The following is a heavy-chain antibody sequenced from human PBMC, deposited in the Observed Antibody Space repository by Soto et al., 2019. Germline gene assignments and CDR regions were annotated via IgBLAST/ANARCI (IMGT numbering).Heavy chain of an antibody. CDR2: INHSGST. CDR1: GGSFSGYY. CDR3: ARGTYYYGSGSFTLKYYFDY. D-gene: IGHD3-10*01. V-gene: IGHV4-34*01. Sequence: QVQLQQWGAGLLKPSETLSLTCAVYGGSFSGYYWSWIRQPPGKGLEWIGEINHSGSTNYNPSLKSRVTRSVDTSKNQFSLKLSSVTAADTAVYYCARGTYYYGSGSFTLKYYFDYWGQGTLVTVSS. J-gene: IGHJ4*02.